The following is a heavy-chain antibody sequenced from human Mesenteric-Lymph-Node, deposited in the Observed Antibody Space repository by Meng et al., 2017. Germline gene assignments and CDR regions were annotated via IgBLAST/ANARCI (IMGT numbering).Heavy chain of an antibody. CDR3: ARVRIAAALRVGMDV. J-gene: IGHJ6*02. Sequence: GESLKISCATSGFTFSTYEMHWVRQAPGKGLEWVAVISYDGSNKYYADSVKGRFTISRDNSKNTLYLQMNSLRAEDTAVYYCARVRIAAALRVGMDVWGQGTMVTVSS. D-gene: IGHD6-13*01. CDR2: ISYDGSNK. V-gene: IGHV3-30*19. CDR1: GFTFSTYE.